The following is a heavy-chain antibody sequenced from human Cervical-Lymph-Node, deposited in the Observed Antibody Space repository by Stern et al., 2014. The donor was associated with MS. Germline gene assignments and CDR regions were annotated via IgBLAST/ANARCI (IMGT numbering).Heavy chain of an antibody. Sequence: QVQLVQSGAEVKKPGSSVKVSCKASGDILSRYAISWVRQVPGQGLQWVGGIIPISGKENYAQKFQGRVQLIADESTSTAYMELSSLRSEDATVYYCASSYSGWDNPYHFYGMDVWGQGTTVTVSS. CDR2: IIPISGKE. CDR1: GDILSRYA. V-gene: IGHV1-69*01. D-gene: IGHD6-19*01. J-gene: IGHJ6*02. CDR3: ASSYSGWDNPYHFYGMDV.